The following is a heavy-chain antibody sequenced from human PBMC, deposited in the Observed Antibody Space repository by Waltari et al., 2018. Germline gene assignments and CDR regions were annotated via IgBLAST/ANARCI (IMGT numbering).Heavy chain of an antibody. CDR3: AKDLEAVAGDY. J-gene: IGHJ4*02. CDR1: GFTFSSYG. Sequence: QVQLVESGGGVVQPGRSLRLSCAASGFTFSSYGMHWVRQAPGKGLEWVAVISYDGSNKYYADSVKGRFTISRDNSKNTLYLQMNSLRAEDTAVYYCAKDLEAVAGDYWGQGTLVTVSS. V-gene: IGHV3-30*18. D-gene: IGHD6-19*01. CDR2: ISYDGSNK.